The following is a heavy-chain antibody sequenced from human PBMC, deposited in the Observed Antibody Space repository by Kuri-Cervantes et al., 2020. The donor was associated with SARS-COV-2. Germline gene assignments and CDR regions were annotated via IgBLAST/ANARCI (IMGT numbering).Heavy chain of an antibody. V-gene: IGHV1-2*04. CDR3: ARDLDSSGYGYYYYGMDV. D-gene: IGHD3-22*01. CDR2: INPISGGT. Sequence: ASVKVSCKASGYTFTGYYMHWVRQAPGQGLEWMGWINPISGGTNYAQRFQGWVTMTRDTSISTAYMELSRLRSDDTAVYYCARDLDSSGYGYYYYGMDVWGQGTTVTVSS. CDR1: GYTFTGYY. J-gene: IGHJ6*02.